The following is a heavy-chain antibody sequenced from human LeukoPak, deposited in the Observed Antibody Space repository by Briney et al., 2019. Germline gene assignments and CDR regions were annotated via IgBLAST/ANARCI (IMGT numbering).Heavy chain of an antibody. Sequence: PSETLSLTCTVSGGSISSSSYYWGWIRQPPGKGLEWIGSFYYSGSTYYHPSLKSRVTISVDTSKNQFSLKLSSVTAADTAVYYCASIVGAQRPHYWGQGTLVTVSS. J-gene: IGHJ4*02. CDR3: ASIVGAQRPHY. D-gene: IGHD1-26*01. CDR2: FYYSGST. V-gene: IGHV4-39*01. CDR1: GGSISSSSYY.